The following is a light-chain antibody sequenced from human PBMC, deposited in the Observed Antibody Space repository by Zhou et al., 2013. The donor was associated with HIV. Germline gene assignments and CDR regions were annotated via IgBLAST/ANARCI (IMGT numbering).Light chain of an antibody. CDR2: GAS. Sequence: EIVMTQSPATLSVSPGGRATLSCRASQSVSSNYLPWNQQTPGLAPRLPIYGASSRATGFPDRFSGSGSGTDFTLTISRLEPEDFAVYYCQQYGNFPGLTFGGGTNVEIK. CDR1: QSVSSNY. V-gene: IGKV3-20*01. J-gene: IGKJ4*01. CDR3: QQYGNFPGLT.